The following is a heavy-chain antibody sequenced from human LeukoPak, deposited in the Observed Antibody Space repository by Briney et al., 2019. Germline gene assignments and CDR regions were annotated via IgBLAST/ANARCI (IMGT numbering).Heavy chain of an antibody. J-gene: IGHJ4*02. D-gene: IGHD3-16*01. CDR1: GYIFNTYG. CDR2: ISAYNGNT. CDR3: ARGEIYFDY. Sequence: ASVKVSCKASGYIFNTYGFSWVRQAPGQGLEWLGWISAYNGNTNYAQKLQGRVTMTTDSSTGTAYMELRSLRSDDTAVYYCARGEIYFDYWGQGTLVTVSS. V-gene: IGHV1-18*01.